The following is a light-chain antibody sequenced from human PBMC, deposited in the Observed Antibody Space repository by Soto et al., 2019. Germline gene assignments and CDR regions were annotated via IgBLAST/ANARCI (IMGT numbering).Light chain of an antibody. J-gene: IGKJ1*01. CDR1: QGISSY. CDR3: LQDINYPWT. V-gene: IGKV1-9*01. CDR2: AAS. Sequence: IQLTQSPSSLSASVGDRVTITCRASQGISSYLAWYQQKPGKAPKLLIYAASTLQSGVPSRFSGSGSGTDFTLTISSLQPEDSATYYCLQDINYPWTFGQGTKVEV.